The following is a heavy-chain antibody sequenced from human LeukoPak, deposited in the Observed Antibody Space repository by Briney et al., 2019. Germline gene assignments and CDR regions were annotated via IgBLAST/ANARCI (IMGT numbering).Heavy chain of an antibody. CDR2: SHYSGTT. J-gene: IGHJ4*02. CDR1: GGSISSYY. CDR3: ARHSAGTTYDY. Sequence: SETLSLTCTVSGGSISSYYWSWIRQPPGKGLEWIGYSHYSGTTSYSPSLESRVTMSVDTSKNQLSLKLSSVTAADTAVYYCARHSAGTTYDYWGQGTLVTVSS. D-gene: IGHD1-7*01. V-gene: IGHV4-59*08.